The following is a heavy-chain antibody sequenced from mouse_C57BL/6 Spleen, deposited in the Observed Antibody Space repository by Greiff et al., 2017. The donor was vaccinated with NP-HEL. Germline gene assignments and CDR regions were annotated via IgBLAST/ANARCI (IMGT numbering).Heavy chain of an antibody. J-gene: IGHJ3*01. Sequence: EVNVVESGGGLVKPGGSLKLSCAASGFTFSDYGMHWVRQAPEKGLGWVAYISSGSSTIYYADTVKGRITISRDNAKNTLFLQMTSLMYEDTAMYYCARRDDYAWFAYWGGGTLVTVSA. CDR2: ISSGSSTI. CDR1: GFTFSDYG. CDR3: ARRDDYAWFAY. V-gene: IGHV5-17*01. D-gene: IGHD2-4*01.